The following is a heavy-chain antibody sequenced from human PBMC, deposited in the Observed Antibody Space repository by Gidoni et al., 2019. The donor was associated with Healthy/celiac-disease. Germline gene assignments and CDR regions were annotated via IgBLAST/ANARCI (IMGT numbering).Heavy chain of an antibody. J-gene: IGHJ6*02. V-gene: IGHV3-66*02. D-gene: IGHD1-26*01. Sequence: EVQLVESGGGLVQPGGSLRLSCAASGFTVSSNYMSWVRQAPGKGLEWVSVIYSGGSTYYADSVKGRFTISRDNSKNTLYLQMNSLRAEDTAVYYCAADVHQVGSKQESLDYYYYGMDVWGQGTTVTVSS. CDR3: AADVHQVGSKQESLDYYYYGMDV. CDR2: IYSGGST. CDR1: GFTVSSNY.